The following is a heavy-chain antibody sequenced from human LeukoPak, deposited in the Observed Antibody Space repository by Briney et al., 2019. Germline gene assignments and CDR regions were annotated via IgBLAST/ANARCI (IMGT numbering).Heavy chain of an antibody. D-gene: IGHD5-18*01. J-gene: IGHJ6*03. CDR3: ARDRHTAMVYYYYYMDV. V-gene: IGHV3-21*04. CDR2: ISPSSHYI. Sequence: EGSLRLSCAGSGFTFSNYSINWVRQAPGKGLEWVSSISPSSHYIYYADSVRGRFTISRDNARNSLYLQMNSLRDEDTAVYYCARDRHTAMVYYYYYMDVWGTGTTVTASS. CDR1: GFTFSNYS.